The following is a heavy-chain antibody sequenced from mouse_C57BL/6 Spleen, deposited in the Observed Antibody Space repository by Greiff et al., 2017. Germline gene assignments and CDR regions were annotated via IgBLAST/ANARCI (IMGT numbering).Heavy chain of an antibody. CDR3: ARGDYYGSSFDY. CDR1: GFTFSSYG. V-gene: IGHV5-6*01. D-gene: IGHD1-1*01. J-gene: IGHJ2*01. Sequence: EVQVVESGGDLVKPGGSLKLSCAASGFTFSSYGMSWVRQTPDKRLEWVATISSGGSYTYYPDSVKGRFTISRDNATNTLYLQMSSLKSEDTAMYYCARGDYYGSSFDYWGQGTTLSVSS. CDR2: ISSGGSYT.